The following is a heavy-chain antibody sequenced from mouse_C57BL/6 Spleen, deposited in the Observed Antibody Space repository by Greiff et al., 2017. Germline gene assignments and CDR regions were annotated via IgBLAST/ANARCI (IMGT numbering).Heavy chain of an antibody. CDR3: ARLSSIWDEDY. CDR1: GYTFTSYW. V-gene: IGHV1-64*01. Sequence: VQLQQPGAELVKPGASVKLSCKASGYTFTSYWMHWVKQRPGQGLEWIGMIHPNSGITNYNEKFKSKATLTVDKSSSTAYMQLSSLTSEDSAVYYCARLSSIWDEDYWGQGTTLTVSS. CDR2: IHPNSGIT. J-gene: IGHJ2*01. D-gene: IGHD4-1*01.